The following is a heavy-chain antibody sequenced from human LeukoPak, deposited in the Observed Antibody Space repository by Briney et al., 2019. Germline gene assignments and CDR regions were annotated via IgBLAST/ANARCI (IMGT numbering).Heavy chain of an antibody. CDR1: GGSISSYY. J-gene: IGHJ4*02. CDR2: IYYSGST. CDR3: ARDPVGATGGFDY. Sequence: SETLSLTCTVSGGSISSYYWSWIRQPPGKGLEWIGYIYYSGSTNYNPSLTSRVTISVDTPKNQFSLKLSSVTAADTAVYYCARDPVGATGGFDYWGQGTLVTVSS. D-gene: IGHD1-26*01. V-gene: IGHV4-59*01.